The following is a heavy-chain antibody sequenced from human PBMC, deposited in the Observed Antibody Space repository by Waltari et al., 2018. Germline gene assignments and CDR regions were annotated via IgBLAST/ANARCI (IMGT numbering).Heavy chain of an antibody. CDR3: AREVRRDGYNYVDY. D-gene: IGHD5-12*01. CDR1: DGSINNYF. J-gene: IGHJ4*02. Sequence: QVQVKESGPGLVKPSGTLSLTCNVSDGSINNYFWTWIRHPAGKGLEWICRIYSSGSTNCNPSLRSRVTMSIDTSKNQFSLKLASVTAADTAVYFCAREVRRDGYNYVDYWAQGTLVIVSS. CDR2: IYSSGST. V-gene: IGHV4-4*07.